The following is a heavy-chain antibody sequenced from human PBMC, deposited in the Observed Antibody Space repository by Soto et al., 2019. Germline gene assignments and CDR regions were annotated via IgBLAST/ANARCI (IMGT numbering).Heavy chain of an antibody. D-gene: IGHD2-2*01. CDR1: GGTFGSYA. CDR3: ARSQGSSTSLEIYYYYSYGMDV. CDR2: IIPIPGTA. Sequence: QVQLVQSGAEVKKPGSSVKVSCKASGGTFGSYAISWVRQAPGQGLEWMGGIIPIPGTANYAQKFQGRVTIPVDESTSTAYMELSSLRSEDTAVYYCARSQGSSTSLEIYYYYSYGMDVWGQGTTVTVSS. V-gene: IGHV1-69*01. J-gene: IGHJ6*02.